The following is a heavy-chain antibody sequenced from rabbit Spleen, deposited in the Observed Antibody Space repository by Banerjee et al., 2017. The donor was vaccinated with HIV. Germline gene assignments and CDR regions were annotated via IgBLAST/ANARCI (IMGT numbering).Heavy chain of an antibody. V-gene: IGHV1S47*01. Sequence: QEQLVESGGGLVQPGESLTLSCKASGFDFNVYGLSWVRQAPGKGLEWIGIIYAAKGSTDYASWVNGRFTISSDNAQSTVDLKMTSLTAADTATYFCARAIVPWLGLTRLDLWGPGPSSPS. D-gene: IGHD4-1*01. CDR2: IYAAKGST. CDR3: ARAIVPWLGLTRLDL. J-gene: IGHJ3*01. CDR1: GFDFNVYG.